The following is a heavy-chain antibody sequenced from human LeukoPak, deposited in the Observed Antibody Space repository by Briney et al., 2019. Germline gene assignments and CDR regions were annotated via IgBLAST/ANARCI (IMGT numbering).Heavy chain of an antibody. D-gene: IGHD6-6*01. CDR3: ARGFLEYSSSYYFDY. CDR1: GFSFSSNA. Sequence: PGGSLRLSCAASGFSFSSNAMSWVRQAPARGLEWVSSIRGNGDTFYADSVKGRFTLSRDNAKNSLYLQMNSLRAEDTAVYYCARGFLEYSSSYYFDYWGQGTLVTVSS. J-gene: IGHJ4*02. V-gene: IGHV3-23*01. CDR2: IRGNGDT.